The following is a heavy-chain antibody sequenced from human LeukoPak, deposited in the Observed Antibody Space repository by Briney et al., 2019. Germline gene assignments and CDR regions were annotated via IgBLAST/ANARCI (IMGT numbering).Heavy chain of an antibody. CDR2: INSDGSST. D-gene: IGHD6-25*01. J-gene: IGHJ6*02. CDR3: AKDIAANPNRYYYYYGMDV. CDR1: GFTFSSYW. Sequence: GGSLRLSCAASGFTFSSYWMHWVRQAPGKGLVWVSRINSDGSSTSYADSVKGRFTISRDNAKNSLYLQMNSLRAEDTALYYCAKDIAANPNRYYYYYGMDVWGQGTTVTVSS. V-gene: IGHV3-74*01.